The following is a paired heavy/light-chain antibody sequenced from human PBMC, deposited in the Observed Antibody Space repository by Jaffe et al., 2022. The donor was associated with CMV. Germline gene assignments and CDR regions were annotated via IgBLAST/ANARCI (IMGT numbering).Heavy chain of an antibody. CDR2: LYSGGGT. D-gene: IGHD3-9*01. Sequence: EVQLVESGGGLVQPGGSLRLSCAASGFTVRINYMTWVRQAPGKGLEWVSFLYSGGGTYYAASVKGRFIISRDNSKNTLYLQMESLRAEDTAVYYCARMYAGRYFPEYYFDYWGQGTLVTVSS. CDR1: GFTVRINY. V-gene: IGHV3-66*01. J-gene: IGHJ4*02. CDR3: ARMYAGRYFPEYYFDY.
Light chain of an antibody. Sequence: QSALTQPPSASGSPGQSVTISCTGTSSDVGDYNYVSWYQQHPGKAPKLMIYEVSKRPSGVPDRFSGSKSGNTASLTVSGLQAEDEADYYCSSYGGTNNYVFGTGTKVTVL. V-gene: IGLV2-8*01. CDR2: EVS. CDR1: SSDVGDYNY. J-gene: IGLJ1*01. CDR3: SSYGGTNNYV.